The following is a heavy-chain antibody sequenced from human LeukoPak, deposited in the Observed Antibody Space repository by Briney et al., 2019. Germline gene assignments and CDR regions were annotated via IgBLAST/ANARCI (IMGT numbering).Heavy chain of an antibody. Sequence: GESLQISCKGSGSTLTGYWIGWVRQMSGKGLEWMGIIYPGDSDTRYSPSFQGQVTISADKFLMTAYLQWGSLKASDTAMYYCARLGASGVDVWGQGTTVTVSS. V-gene: IGHV5-51*01. CDR1: GSTLTGYW. J-gene: IGHJ6*02. D-gene: IGHD1-26*01. CDR2: IYPGDSDT. CDR3: ARLGASGVDV.